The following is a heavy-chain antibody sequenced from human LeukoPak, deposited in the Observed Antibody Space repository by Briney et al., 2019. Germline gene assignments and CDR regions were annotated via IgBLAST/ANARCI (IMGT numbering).Heavy chain of an antibody. J-gene: IGHJ4*02. D-gene: IGHD1-26*01. V-gene: IGHV3-74*01. CDR1: GFTFSSYW. CDR2: ISGDESTT. Sequence: GGSLRLSCTVSGFTFSSYWMHWVRQGPGKGLVWVSRISGDESTTNYADSVKGRFTIFRDNAKNTLFLQMNSLRVEDTAVYYCARDRSRMGATVFSVGYWGQGTLVTVSS. CDR3: ARDRSRMGATVFSVGY.